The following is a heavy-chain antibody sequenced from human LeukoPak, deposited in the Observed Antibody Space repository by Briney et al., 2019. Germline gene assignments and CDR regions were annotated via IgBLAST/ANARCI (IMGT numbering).Heavy chain of an antibody. J-gene: IGHJ4*02. Sequence: SETLSLTCAVSGGSISSGGYSWSWIRQPPGKGLEWIGYIYHSGSTNYNPSLKSRVTMSVDTSKNQFSLKLSSVTAADTAVYYCARGKAAAGTGFDYWGQGTLVTVSS. CDR1: GGSISSGGYS. CDR3: ARGKAAAGTGFDY. V-gene: IGHV4-30-2*01. CDR2: IYHSGST. D-gene: IGHD6-13*01.